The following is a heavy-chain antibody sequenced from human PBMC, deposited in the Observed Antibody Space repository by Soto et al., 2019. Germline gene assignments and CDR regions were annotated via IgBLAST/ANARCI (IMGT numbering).Heavy chain of an antibody. CDR2: FDPEDGET. CDR1: GYTLTELS. Sequence: ASVKVSCKVSGYTLTELSMHWVRQAPGKGLEWMGGFDPEDGETIYAQKFQGRVTMTEDTSTDTAYMELSSLRSEDTAVYYCAIRVGAMGGFDYWGQGTLVTVS. CDR3: AIRVGAMGGFDY. D-gene: IGHD1-26*01. V-gene: IGHV1-24*01. J-gene: IGHJ4*02.